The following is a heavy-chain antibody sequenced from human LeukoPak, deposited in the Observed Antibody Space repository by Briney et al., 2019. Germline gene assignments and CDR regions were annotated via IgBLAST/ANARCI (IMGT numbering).Heavy chain of an antibody. CDR1: GFTFSSYE. Sequence: AGGSLRLSCAASGFTFSSYEMNWVRQAPGKGLDWVSYISSSGSTVYYADSVEGRFTISRDNAKNSLYLQMNSLRAEDTAVYYCARASHRGALGGQGTLVTVSS. D-gene: IGHD3-10*01. CDR3: ARASHRGAL. CDR2: ISSSGSTV. V-gene: IGHV3-48*03. J-gene: IGHJ4*02.